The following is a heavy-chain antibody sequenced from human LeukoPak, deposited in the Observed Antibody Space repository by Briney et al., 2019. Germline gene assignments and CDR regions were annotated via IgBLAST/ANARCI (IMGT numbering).Heavy chain of an antibody. CDR2: IYPGDSDT. Sequence: GESLKISCKGSGYVFSTPWIGWVRQKPGKGLEWMGIIYPGDSDTTYSPSFQGQVTISVDKSSSIVYLHWSSLKASDTAMYYCARRIYYGDYGFDYWGQGTLVTVSS. D-gene: IGHD4-17*01. CDR1: GYVFSTPW. CDR3: ARRIYYGDYGFDY. V-gene: IGHV5-51*01. J-gene: IGHJ4*02.